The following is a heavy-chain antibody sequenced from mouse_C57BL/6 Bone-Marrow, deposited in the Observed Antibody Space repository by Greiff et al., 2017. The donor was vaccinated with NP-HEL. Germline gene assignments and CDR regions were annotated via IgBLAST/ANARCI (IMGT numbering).Heavy chain of an antibody. D-gene: IGHD2-4*01. CDR2: IDPSDSYT. CDR1: GYTFTSYW. J-gene: IGHJ4*01. Sequence: QVQLQQPGAELVMPGASVKLSCKASGYTFTSYWMHWVKQRPGQGLEWIGEIDPSDSYTNYNQKFKGKSTLTVDKSSSTAYMQLSSLTSEDSAVYYCARGRIRYDYDEGVDYWGQGTSVTVSS. CDR3: ARGRIRYDYDEGVDY. V-gene: IGHV1-69*01.